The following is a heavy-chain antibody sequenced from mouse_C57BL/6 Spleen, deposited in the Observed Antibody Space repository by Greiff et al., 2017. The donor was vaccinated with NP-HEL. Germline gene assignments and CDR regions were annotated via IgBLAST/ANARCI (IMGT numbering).Heavy chain of an antibody. CDR2: IYPGDGDT. V-gene: IGHV1-82*01. Sequence: QVQLQQSGPELVKPGASVKIPCKASGYAFSSSWMNWVKQRPGKGLEWIGRIYPGDGDTNYNGKFKGKATLTADKSSSTAYMQLSSLTSEDSAVYFCAILWYFDYWGQGTTLTVSS. CDR3: AILWYFDY. D-gene: IGHD1-1*02. J-gene: IGHJ2*01. CDR1: GYAFSSSW.